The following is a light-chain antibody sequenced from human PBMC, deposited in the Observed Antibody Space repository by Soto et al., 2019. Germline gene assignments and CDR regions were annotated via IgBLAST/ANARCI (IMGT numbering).Light chain of an antibody. CDR1: QSVNRW. V-gene: IGKV1-5*03. J-gene: IGKJ2*01. CDR3: QHTTDFT. CDR2: EAS. Sequence: DIQMTQSPSTLSASVGDRVTITCRASQSVNRWLAWYQQKPGKAPKLLIYEASSLESGVPSRFGGSGSGTEFTLTISSLQPDDLGTYYCQHTTDFTFGQGTKVDIK.